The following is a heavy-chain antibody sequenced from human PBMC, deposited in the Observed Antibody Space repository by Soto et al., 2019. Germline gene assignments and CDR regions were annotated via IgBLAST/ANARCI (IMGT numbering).Heavy chain of an antibody. V-gene: IGHV4-31*03. CDR1: GASISSGGYY. J-gene: IGHJ6*02. D-gene: IGHD3-10*01. CDR3: ARGLGASPALGDGMDV. CDR2: IYYSGST. Sequence: QVQLQESGPGLVKPSQTLSLTCTVSGASISSGGYYWSWIRQHPGKGLEWIGYIYYSGSTSYNPSPRSRGTISVDTSKNQFSLKMSSVTAADTAVYYCARGLGASPALGDGMDVWGQGTTVTVSS.